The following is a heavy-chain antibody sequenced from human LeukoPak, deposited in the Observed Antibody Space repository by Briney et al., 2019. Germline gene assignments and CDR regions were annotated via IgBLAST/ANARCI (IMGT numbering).Heavy chain of an antibody. Sequence: ASVKVSCKASGHTFTGYYMHWVRQAPGQGLEWMGWINPNSGGTNYAQKFQGRVTMTRDTSISTAYMELSRLRSDDTAVYYCARGYDILTGISYFDYWGQGTLVTVSS. J-gene: IGHJ4*02. CDR2: INPNSGGT. CDR3: ARGYDILTGISYFDY. V-gene: IGHV1-2*02. D-gene: IGHD3-9*01. CDR1: GHTFTGYY.